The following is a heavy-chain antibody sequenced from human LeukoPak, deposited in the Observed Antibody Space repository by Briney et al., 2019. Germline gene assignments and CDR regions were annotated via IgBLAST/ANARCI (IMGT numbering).Heavy chain of an antibody. CDR2: INPSSGGT. J-gene: IGHJ3*02. D-gene: IGHD5-12*01. CDR3: ARDLTLYSGYDFFAFDI. V-gene: IGHV1-2*02. CDR1: GYTFTGYY. Sequence: ASVKASCKASGYTFTGYYMHWVRQAPGQGLEWMGWINPSSGGTNYAQKFQGRVTMTRDTSISTAYMELSRLRSDDTAVYYCARDLTLYSGYDFFAFDIWGQGTMVTVSS.